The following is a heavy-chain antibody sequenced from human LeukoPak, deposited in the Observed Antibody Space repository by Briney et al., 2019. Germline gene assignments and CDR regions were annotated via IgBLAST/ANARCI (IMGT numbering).Heavy chain of an antibody. Sequence: ASVKVSCKASGYTFTSNYIHWVRQAPGQGLEWMGMIYPRDGSTSYAQKFQGRVTVTRDTSTSTVHMELSGLRSEDTAVYYCARGPQWLYFDYWGQGTLVTVSS. CDR3: ARGPQWLYFDY. CDR1: GYTFTSNY. V-gene: IGHV1-46*01. J-gene: IGHJ4*02. D-gene: IGHD6-19*01. CDR2: IYPRDGST.